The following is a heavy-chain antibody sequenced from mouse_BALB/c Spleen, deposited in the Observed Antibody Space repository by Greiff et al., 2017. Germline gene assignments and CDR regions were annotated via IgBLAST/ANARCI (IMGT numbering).Heavy chain of an antibody. D-gene: IGHD1-1*01. CDR2: ISSGGST. V-gene: IGHV5-6-5*01. CDR1: GFTFSSYA. Sequence: EVKLVESGGGLVKPGGSLKLSCAASGFTFSSYAMSWVRQTPEKRLEWVASISSGGSTYYPDSVKGRFTISRDNARNILYLQMSSLRSEDTAMYYCARGPYYYGSSLYWYFDVWGAGTTVTVSS. J-gene: IGHJ1*01. CDR3: ARGPYYYGSSLYWYFDV.